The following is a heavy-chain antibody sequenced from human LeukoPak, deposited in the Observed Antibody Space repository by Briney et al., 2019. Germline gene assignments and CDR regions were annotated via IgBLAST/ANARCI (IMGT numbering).Heavy chain of an antibody. Sequence: GGSLRLSCAASGXTFSGNSMNWVRQAPGKGLEWVSYISSSGTTIYYADSVKGRFTISRDNAKNSLYLQMNSLRDEETAVYYCARGMYYFGSGGFDYWGQGTLVTVSS. CDR1: GXTFSGNS. D-gene: IGHD3-10*01. V-gene: IGHV3-48*02. CDR3: ARGMYYFGSGGFDY. CDR2: ISSSGTTI. J-gene: IGHJ4*02.